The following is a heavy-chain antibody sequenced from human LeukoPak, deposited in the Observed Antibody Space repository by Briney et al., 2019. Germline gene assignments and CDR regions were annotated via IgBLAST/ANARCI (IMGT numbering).Heavy chain of an antibody. J-gene: IGHJ6*04. V-gene: IGHV3-48*03. Sequence: PGGSLRLSCAASGFTFSSYEMNWVRQAPGKGLEWVSYISSSGSTIYYADSVKGRFTISRDNAKNSLYVQMNSLRAEDTAVYYCARVVSGTSGWPYYYYGMDVWGKGTTVTVSS. D-gene: IGHD6-19*01. CDR2: ISSSGSTI. CDR1: GFTFSSYE. CDR3: ARVVSGTSGWPYYYYGMDV.